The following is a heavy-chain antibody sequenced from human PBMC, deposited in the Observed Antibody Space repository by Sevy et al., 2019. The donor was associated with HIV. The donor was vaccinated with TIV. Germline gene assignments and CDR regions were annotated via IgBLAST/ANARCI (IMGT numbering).Heavy chain of an antibody. V-gene: IGHV1-18*01. CDR1: GYTFTNYA. J-gene: IGHJ4*02. CDR3: VRGTTFYDFWTGGDY. Sequence: ASVKVSCKASGYTFTNYAISWVRQAPGQGLEWMGWISGFNGDTKNPEKFQGRFTMTTDTCTKTAYMDLRSLRSDDTAVYYCVRGTTFYDFWTGGDYWGQGTLVTVSS. D-gene: IGHD3-3*01. CDR2: ISGFNGDT.